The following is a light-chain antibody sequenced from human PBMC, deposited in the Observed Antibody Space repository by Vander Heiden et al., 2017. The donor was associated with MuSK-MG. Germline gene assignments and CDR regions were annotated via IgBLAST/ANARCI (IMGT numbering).Light chain of an antibody. CDR1: QGIRNY. CDR2: AAS. V-gene: IGKV1-27*01. J-gene: IGKJ5*01. Sequence: DIQMTQSPSSLPASVGDRVTITCRASQGIRNYLAWYQQKPGKVPQLLIYAASTLQSGVPSRFSGSGSGADFTLTISGLQPEDVATYYCQKYDSAPHTFGQGTRLEIK. CDR3: QKYDSAPHT.